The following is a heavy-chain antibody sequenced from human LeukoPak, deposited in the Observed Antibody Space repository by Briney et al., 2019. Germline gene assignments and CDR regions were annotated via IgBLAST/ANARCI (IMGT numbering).Heavy chain of an antibody. CDR3: ARDLALAFDI. J-gene: IGHJ3*02. CDR1: GGSISSSSYY. CDR2: VYYSGST. D-gene: IGHD2-21*01. Sequence: SETLSLTCTVSGGSISSSSYYWVWLRHPPGKALEWIGCVYYSGSTYYNPSLQSRVTIHADKSKSQFSLQLNSVTPEDTAVYYCARDLALAFDIWGQGTMVTVSS. V-gene: IGHV4-39*02.